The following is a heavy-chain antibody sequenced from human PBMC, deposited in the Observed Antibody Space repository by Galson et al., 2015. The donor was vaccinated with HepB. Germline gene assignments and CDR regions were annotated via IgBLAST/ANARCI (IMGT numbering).Heavy chain of an antibody. D-gene: IGHD2-15*01. CDR3: AREGSSRLFYCSGGSCPGDY. J-gene: IGHJ4*02. V-gene: IGHV3-74*01. CDR2: INSDGSST. CDR1: GFTFSSYW. Sequence: SLRLSCAASGFTFSSYWMHWVRQAPGKGLVWVSRINSDGSSTSYADSVKGRFTISRDNAKNTLYLQMNSLRAEDTAVYYCAREGSSRLFYCSGGSCPGDYWGQGTLVTVSS.